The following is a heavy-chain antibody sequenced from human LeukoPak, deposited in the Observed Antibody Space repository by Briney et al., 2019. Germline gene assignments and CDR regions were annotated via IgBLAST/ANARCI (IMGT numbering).Heavy chain of an antibody. D-gene: IGHD5-24*01. CDR1: GGSISSSSYY. CDR3: ARVSRDGYTGFDY. J-gene: IGHJ4*02. Sequence: PSETLSLTCTVSGGSISSSSYYWGWIRQPPGKGLEWIGSIYYSGSTYYNPSLKSRVTISVDTSKNQFSLKLSSVTAADTAVYYCARVSRDGYTGFDYWGQGTLVTVSS. V-gene: IGHV4-39*07. CDR2: IYYSGST.